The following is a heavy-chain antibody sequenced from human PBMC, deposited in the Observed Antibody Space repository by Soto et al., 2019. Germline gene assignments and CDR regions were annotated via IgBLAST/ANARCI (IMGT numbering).Heavy chain of an antibody. V-gene: IGHV4-61*01. CDR1: GGSVSSGSYY. J-gene: IGHJ4*02. D-gene: IGHD1-26*01. Sequence: SETLSLTCTVSGGSVSSGSYYWSWIRQPPGKGLEWIGYIYYSGSTNYNPSLKSRATISVDTSKNQFSLKLSSVTAADTAVYYCARDHLSAFDYWGQGTLVTVSS. CDR2: IYYSGST. CDR3: ARDHLSAFDY.